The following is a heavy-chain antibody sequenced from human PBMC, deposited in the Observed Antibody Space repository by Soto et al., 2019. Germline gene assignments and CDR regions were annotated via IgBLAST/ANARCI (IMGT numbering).Heavy chain of an antibody. Sequence: ASVKASCKASGYTFTSYDINWVRQATGQGLEWMGWMNPNSGNTGYAQKFQGRVTMTRTTSISTAYMELSSLRSEDTAVYYCARGPRNNDFWSGYMGPYGMDVWGQGTTVTVSS. V-gene: IGHV1-8*01. CDR2: MNPNSGNT. CDR1: GYTFTSYD. J-gene: IGHJ6*02. D-gene: IGHD3-3*01. CDR3: ARGPRNNDFWSGYMGPYGMDV.